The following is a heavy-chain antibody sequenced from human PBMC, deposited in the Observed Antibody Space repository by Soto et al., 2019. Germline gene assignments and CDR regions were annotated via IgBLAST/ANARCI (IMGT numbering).Heavy chain of an antibody. CDR3: ARAYSYHYYYMDV. D-gene: IGHD4-4*01. Sequence: GGSLRLSCAASGFTVSSNYMSCVRQAPGKGLEWVSVIYSGGSTYYADSVKGRFTISRDNSKNTLYLQMNSLRAEDTAVYYCARAYSYHYYYMDVWGKGTTVTVSS. J-gene: IGHJ6*03. CDR2: IYSGGST. V-gene: IGHV3-66*01. CDR1: GFTVSSNY.